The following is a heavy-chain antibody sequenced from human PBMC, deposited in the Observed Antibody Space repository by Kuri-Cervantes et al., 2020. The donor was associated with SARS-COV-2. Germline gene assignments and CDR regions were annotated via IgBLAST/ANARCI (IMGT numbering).Heavy chain of an antibody. Sequence: TVKVSCKASGFTFTSSAMQWVRQARGQRLEWIGWIVVGSGNTNYAQKFQERVTITRDMSTSTAYMELSSLRSEDMAVYYCAAALIDAFDIWGQGTMVTVSS. CDR3: AAALIDAFDI. CDR1: GFTFTSSA. CDR2: IVVGSGNT. V-gene: IGHV1-58*02. J-gene: IGHJ3*02.